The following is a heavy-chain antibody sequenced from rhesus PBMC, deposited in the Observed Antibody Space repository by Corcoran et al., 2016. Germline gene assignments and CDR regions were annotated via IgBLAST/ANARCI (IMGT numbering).Heavy chain of an antibody. CDR2: INPYNGNT. Sequence: QVQLVQSGAEVKKPGSSVKVSCKASGYTFTDYYMHWVRQAPRHGLEWMGWINPYNGNTKYAQKFQGRVTMTRDTSTSTAYMELSSLRSEDTAVYYCARFSSYDAFDFWGQGLRVTVSS. J-gene: IGHJ3*01. CDR3: ARFSSYDAFDF. CDR1: GYTFTDYY. D-gene: IGHD6-43*01. V-gene: IGHV1S2*01.